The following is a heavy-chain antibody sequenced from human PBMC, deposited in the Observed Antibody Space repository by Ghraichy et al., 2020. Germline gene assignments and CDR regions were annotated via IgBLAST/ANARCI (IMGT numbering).Heavy chain of an antibody. CDR1: GGSFSGYY. CDR3: ARVGVVGVADY. CDR2: INHSGST. J-gene: IGHJ4*02. D-gene: IGHD3-3*01. Sequence: SETLSLTCAVYGGSFSGYYWSWIRQPPGKGLEWIGEINHSGSTNYNPSLKSRVTISVDTSKNQFSLKLSSVTAADTAVYYCARVGVVGVADYWGQGTLVTVSS. V-gene: IGHV4-34*01.